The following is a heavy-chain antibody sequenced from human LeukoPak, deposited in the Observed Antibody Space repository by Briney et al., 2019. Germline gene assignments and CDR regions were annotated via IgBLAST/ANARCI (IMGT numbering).Heavy chain of an antibody. CDR3: AKDKGGARIYFDS. D-gene: IGHD1-26*01. Sequence: GGSLRLSCAVSVFTFTNYGMLWVRQAPGKGLEWVAFIRYDGSHNYYADSVKGRFTISRDISKNTLFLQMNSLRPEDTAVYYCAKDKGGARIYFDSWGQGTLVTVSS. CDR1: VFTFTNYG. V-gene: IGHV3-30*02. CDR2: IRYDGSHN. J-gene: IGHJ4*02.